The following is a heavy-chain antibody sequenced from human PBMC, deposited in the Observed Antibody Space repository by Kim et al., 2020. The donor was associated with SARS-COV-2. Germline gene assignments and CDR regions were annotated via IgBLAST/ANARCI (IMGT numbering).Heavy chain of an antibody. Sequence: GGSLRLSCAASGFTFSNYAMHWVRQAPGKGLEWVAVIWYSGGNKNYADSVKGRFTISRDNSKNTLYLQMNSLRAEDTAVYYCARIASTWYGIDIWGQGTT. D-gene: IGHD2-21*01. CDR3: ARIASTWYGIDI. CDR1: GFTFSNYA. J-gene: IGHJ6*02. CDR2: IWYSGGNK. V-gene: IGHV3-33*01.